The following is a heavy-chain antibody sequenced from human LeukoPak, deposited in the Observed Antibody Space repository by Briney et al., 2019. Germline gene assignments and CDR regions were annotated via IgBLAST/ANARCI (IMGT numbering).Heavy chain of an antibody. CDR2: IYYSGST. D-gene: IGHD4-23*01. J-gene: IGHJ5*02. CDR3: ARGYDYGGAQDRGWFDP. CDR1: GGSISSYY. Sequence: SETLSLTCTVSGGSISSYYWSWIRQPPGKGLEWIGYIYYSGSTNYNPSLKSRVTISVDTSKNQFSLKLSSVTAADTALYYCARGYDYGGAQDRGWFDPWGQGTLVTVSS. V-gene: IGHV4-59*01.